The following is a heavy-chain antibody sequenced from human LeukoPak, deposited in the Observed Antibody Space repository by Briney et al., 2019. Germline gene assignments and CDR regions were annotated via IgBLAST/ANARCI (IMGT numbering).Heavy chain of an antibody. Sequence: SQTLSLTCAISGDSVSSNSAAWNWIRQSPSRGLEWLGRTYYRSKWYNDYAVSVKSRITINPDTSKNQFSLHLNSVTPEDTAMYYCARVYYDILTGYYNVIHCWGQGTLVTVSS. CDR2: TYYRSKWYN. V-gene: IGHV6-1*01. CDR1: GDSVSSNSAA. D-gene: IGHD3-9*01. CDR3: ARVYYDILTGYYNVIHC. J-gene: IGHJ4*02.